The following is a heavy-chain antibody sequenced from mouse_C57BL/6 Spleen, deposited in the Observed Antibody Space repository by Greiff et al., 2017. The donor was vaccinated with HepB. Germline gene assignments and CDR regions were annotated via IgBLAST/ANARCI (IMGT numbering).Heavy chain of an antibody. CDR2: ISNGGGST. CDR1: GFTFSDYY. Sequence: EVQLVESGGGLVQPGGSLKLSCAASGFTFSDYYMYWVRQTPEKRLEWVAYISNGGGSTYYPDTVKGRFTISRDNAKNTLYLQMRRLKSEDTAMYYCARGGDGYLLYAMDYWGQGTSVTVSS. J-gene: IGHJ4*01. CDR3: ARGGDGYLLYAMDY. D-gene: IGHD2-3*01. V-gene: IGHV5-12*01.